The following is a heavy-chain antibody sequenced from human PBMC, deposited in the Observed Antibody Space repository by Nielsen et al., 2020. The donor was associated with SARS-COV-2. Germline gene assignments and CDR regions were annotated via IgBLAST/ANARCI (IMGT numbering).Heavy chain of an antibody. CDR1: GGSISSYY. D-gene: IGHD3-22*01. V-gene: IGHV4-59*12. CDR3: ARDRGSSGYYYIVY. CDR2: IYDSGNT. Sequence: SETLSLTCTVSGGSISSYYWSWIRQPPEKGLEWIGNIYDSGNTNYNPSLKSRVTISVDTSKNQFSLRLSSVTAADTAVYYCARDRGSSGYYYIVYWGQGALVTVSS. J-gene: IGHJ4*02.